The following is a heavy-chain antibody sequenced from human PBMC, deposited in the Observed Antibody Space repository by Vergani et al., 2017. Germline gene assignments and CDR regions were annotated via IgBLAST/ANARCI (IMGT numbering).Heavy chain of an antibody. Sequence: EVQLVESGGGLVQPGGSLRLSCAASGFTFSSYWMSWVRQAPGKGLEWVANIKQDGSEKYYVDSVKGRLTSSRENAKNSLYLQMNSLRAEDTAVYYCAGELAGYSSPVGGYYYYGMDVWSQGTTVTVSS. CDR2: IKQDGSEK. J-gene: IGHJ6*02. CDR1: GFTFSSYW. D-gene: IGHD6-13*01. CDR3: AGELAGYSSPVGGYYYYGMDV. V-gene: IGHV3-7*01.